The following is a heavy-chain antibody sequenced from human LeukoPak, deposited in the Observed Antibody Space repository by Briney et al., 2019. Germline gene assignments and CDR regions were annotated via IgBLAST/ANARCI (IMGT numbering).Heavy chain of an antibody. CDR2: INGDGGRGTT. CDR1: GFTFSSYA. J-gene: IGHJ4*02. V-gene: IGHV3-23*01. D-gene: IGHD3-16*01. Sequence: PGGSLRLSCAAAGFTFSSYALSWVRQAPGKGLEWRGLEWVSAINGDGGRGTTYYADSVKGRFTISRDNSKNALYLQMNSLRAEDTAIYYCAKGRGYGGASDFDYWGQGTLVTVSS. CDR3: AKGRGYGGASDFDY.